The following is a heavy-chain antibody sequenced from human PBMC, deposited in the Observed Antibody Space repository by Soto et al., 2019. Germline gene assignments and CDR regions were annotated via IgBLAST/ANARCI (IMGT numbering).Heavy chain of an antibody. D-gene: IGHD3-22*01. V-gene: IGHV1-8*01. J-gene: IGHJ4*02. CDR2: MNPNSGNT. CDR1: GYTFTSYD. Sequence: QVQLVQSGAEVKKPGASVKVSCKASGYTFTSYDINWVRQATGQGLEWMGWMNPNSGNTGYAQKFQGRVTMTRNTSISTAYMELSSLRSEDTAVYYSARVGYYYDSSAYYLSFDYWGQGTLVTVSS. CDR3: ARVGYYYDSSAYYLSFDY.